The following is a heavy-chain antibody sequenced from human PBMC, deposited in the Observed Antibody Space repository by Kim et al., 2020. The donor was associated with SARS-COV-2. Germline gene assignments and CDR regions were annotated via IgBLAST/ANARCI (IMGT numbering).Heavy chain of an antibody. Sequence: YAPKFQGRVTITADESTSTAYMELSSLRSEDTAVYYCATQINGLQDAFDIWGQGTMVTVSS. CDR3: ATQINGLQDAFDI. J-gene: IGHJ3*02. V-gene: IGHV1-69*01.